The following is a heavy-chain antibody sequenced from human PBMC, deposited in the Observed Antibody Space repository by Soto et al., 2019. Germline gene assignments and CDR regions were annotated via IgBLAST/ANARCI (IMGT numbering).Heavy chain of an antibody. CDR2: VNPILSMS. D-gene: IGHD3-10*01. CDR3: ATSYGSGYRAVDF. V-gene: IGHV1-69*04. CDR1: GDTFNFYS. J-gene: IGHJ4*02. Sequence: VQLVQSGAEVKRPGSSVKVSCKASGDTFNFYSINWVRQAPGLGLEWMGRVNPILSMSNYAQRFQGRVTMTADKSTSTAYMELSGLRSEDTAIYYCATSYGSGYRAVDFWGQGALVTVSS.